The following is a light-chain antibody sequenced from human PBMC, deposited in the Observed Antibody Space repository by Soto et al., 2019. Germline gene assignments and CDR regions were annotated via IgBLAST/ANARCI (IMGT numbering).Light chain of an antibody. CDR2: DVG. CDR3: NSYRTVSTYV. CDR1: SSDIGGYNF. J-gene: IGLJ1*01. V-gene: IGLV2-14*01. Sequence: QSALTQPASVSGSPGQSITIACTGTSSDIGGYNFVSWYQQHPGQAPKLLIYDVGNRPSGVSNRFSGSKSVNTASLTISGLHAEDEAHYYCNSYRTVSTYVLGTGTKVTVL.